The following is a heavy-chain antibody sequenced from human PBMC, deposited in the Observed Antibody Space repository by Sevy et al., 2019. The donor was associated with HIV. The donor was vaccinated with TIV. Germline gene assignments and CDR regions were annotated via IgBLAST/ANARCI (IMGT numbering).Heavy chain of an antibody. J-gene: IGHJ4*02. V-gene: IGHV4-4*07. D-gene: IGHD5-18*01. Sequence: SETLSLTCNVSGDSVNNYYWYWIRQPAGKGLEWIGHVYASGNTNYNPSLKSRVTMSVDTSKNHSSLKLASVTAADTAVYFCASGRGYSYSLTYWGQGTLVTVSS. CDR2: VYASGNT. CDR3: ASGRGYSYSLTY. CDR1: GDSVNNYY.